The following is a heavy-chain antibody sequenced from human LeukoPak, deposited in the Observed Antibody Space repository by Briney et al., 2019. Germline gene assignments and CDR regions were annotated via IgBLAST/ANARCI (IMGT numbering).Heavy chain of an antibody. CDR3: TFFGVGHNFYYYMDV. CDR2: ITSSSTYI. CDR1: GFTFNNYN. D-gene: IGHD3-3*01. J-gene: IGHJ6*03. V-gene: IGHV3-21*03. Sequence: GGSLRLSCAASGFTFNNYNMNWVRQAPGKGLEWVSSITSSSTYIYYADSVKGRFTISRDNAKNSLYLQMNGLKTEDTAVYYCTFFGVGHNFYYYMDVWGKGTTVTVSS.